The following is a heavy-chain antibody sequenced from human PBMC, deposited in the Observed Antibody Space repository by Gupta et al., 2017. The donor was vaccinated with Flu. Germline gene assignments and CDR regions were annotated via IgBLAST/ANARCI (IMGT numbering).Heavy chain of an antibody. CDR1: GFTFSDYY. CDR2: ISGTSNTI. Sequence: QVQLVESGGALVKPGGSLRLSCAASGFTFSDYYMSWIRQAPGKGLEWISYISGTSNTIYYADSMQGRFTISRDNARNSLYLQMNSLRAEDTALYYCARVYRGKQWPRRFDFWGQGTPVTVSS. D-gene: IGHD6-19*01. V-gene: IGHV3-11*01. CDR3: ARVYRGKQWPRRFDF. J-gene: IGHJ4*02.